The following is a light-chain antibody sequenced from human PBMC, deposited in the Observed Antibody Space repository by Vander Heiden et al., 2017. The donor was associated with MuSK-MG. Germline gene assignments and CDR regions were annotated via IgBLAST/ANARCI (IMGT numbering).Light chain of an antibody. J-gene: IGKJ1*01. CDR1: QNIDNW. CDR3: QQYNNYPST. Sequence: DIQMTQSPSTLSASVRDRVTITCRASQNIDNWLAWYQQKPGKAPRLLIYKGSTLETGVPSGFSGSGSGTEFTLTISILQPDDFATYYCQQYNNYPSTFGQGTKVEIK. CDR2: KGS. V-gene: IGKV1-5*03.